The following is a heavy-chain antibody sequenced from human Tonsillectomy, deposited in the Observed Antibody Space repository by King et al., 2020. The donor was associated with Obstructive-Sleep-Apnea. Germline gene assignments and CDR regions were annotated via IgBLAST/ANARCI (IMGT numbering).Heavy chain of an antibody. CDR1: CGSIISSGYY. Sequence: QLQLQESGPGLVKPSETLSLTCTVSCGSIISSGYYWGWIRQPPGKGLEWIGSIYYSGRTYYNPSLKSRVIMSVDTSKNHFSLKLVSATAADTAMYYCARDQYSSSFFDYWGQGTLVTVSS. CDR2: IYYSGRT. J-gene: IGHJ4*02. V-gene: IGHV4-39*07. CDR3: ARDQYSSSFFDY. D-gene: IGHD6-13*01.